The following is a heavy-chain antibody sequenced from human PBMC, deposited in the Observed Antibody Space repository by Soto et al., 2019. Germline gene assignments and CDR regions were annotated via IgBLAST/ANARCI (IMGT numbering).Heavy chain of an antibody. D-gene: IGHD3-22*01. Sequence: GGSLRLSCSASGFIFSSYTIYLVRQAPEKGLEYGSAISANGGTTYYADSVKGRFTVSRDNSKNTLYLQMSSLRAEDTANYYCAKGGYICGYGAFDIWGQGTMVTVSS. CDR2: ISANGGTT. CDR1: GFIFSSYT. CDR3: AKGGYICGYGAFDI. V-gene: IGHV3-64D*06. J-gene: IGHJ3*02.